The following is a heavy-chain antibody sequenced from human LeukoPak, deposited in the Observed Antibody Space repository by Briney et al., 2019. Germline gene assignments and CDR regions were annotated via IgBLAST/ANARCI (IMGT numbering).Heavy chain of an antibody. D-gene: IGHD5-18*01. CDR2: ISGSGGST. CDR1: GFTFSSYA. J-gene: IGHJ4*02. V-gene: IGHV3-23*01. CDR3: AKNRYSYGYEFDY. Sequence: GGSLRLSCAASGFTFSSYAMSWVRQAPGKGLEWVSAISGSGGSTYYADSVKGRLTISRDNSKNTLYLQMNSLRAEDTAVYYCAKNRYSYGYEFDYWGQGTLVTVSS.